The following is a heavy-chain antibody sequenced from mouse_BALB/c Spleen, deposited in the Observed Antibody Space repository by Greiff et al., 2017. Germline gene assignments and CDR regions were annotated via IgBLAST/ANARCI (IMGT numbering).Heavy chain of an antibody. CDR3: ARQEGLLGFAY. V-gene: IGHV5-9-3*01. Sequence: EVKLVESGGGLVKPGGSLKLSCAASGFTFSSYAMSWVRQTPEKRLEWVATISSGGSYTYYPDSVKGRFTISRDNAKNTLYLQMSSLRSEDTAMYYCARQEGLLGFAYWGQGTLVTVSA. CDR1: GFTFSSYA. CDR2: ISSGGSYT. J-gene: IGHJ3*01. D-gene: IGHD2-3*01.